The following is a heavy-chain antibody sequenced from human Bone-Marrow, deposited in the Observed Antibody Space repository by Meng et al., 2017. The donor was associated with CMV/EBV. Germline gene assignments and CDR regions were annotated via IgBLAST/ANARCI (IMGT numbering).Heavy chain of an antibody. CDR1: RGPFNGFS. Sequence: ESLKISCAVYRGPFNGFSWSWIRQSPGKGLEWIGDINHGGSTNFNPSLQSRVTISIDTSKNQFSLKLSSVTAADTAVYYCARECEVVPAAINWFDPWGQGTLVTVSS. J-gene: IGHJ5*02. CDR3: ARECEVVPAAINWFDP. CDR2: INHGGST. V-gene: IGHV4-34*01. D-gene: IGHD2-2*01.